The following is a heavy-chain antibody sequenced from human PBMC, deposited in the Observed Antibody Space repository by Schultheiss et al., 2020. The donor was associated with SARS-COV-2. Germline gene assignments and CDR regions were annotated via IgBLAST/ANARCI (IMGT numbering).Heavy chain of an antibody. Sequence: ASVKVSCKASGYTFTSYDINWVRQATGQGLEWMGWMNPNSGNTGYAQKFQGRVTMTRNTSISTAYMELSSLRSEDTAVYYCARDDGHCSGGSCLAFDYWGQGTLVTVSS. CDR1: GYTFTSYD. CDR2: MNPNSGNT. J-gene: IGHJ4*02. V-gene: IGHV1-8*01. D-gene: IGHD2-15*01. CDR3: ARDDGHCSGGSCLAFDY.